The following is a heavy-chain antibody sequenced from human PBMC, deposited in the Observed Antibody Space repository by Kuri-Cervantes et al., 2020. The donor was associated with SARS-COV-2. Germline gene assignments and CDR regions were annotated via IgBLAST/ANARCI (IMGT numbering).Heavy chain of an antibody. CDR1: GYTFTSYG. V-gene: IGHV1-18*01. CDR3: ASSRPGIAVAGTPGSAFDI. Sequence: ASVKVSCKASGYTFTSYGISWVRQAPGQGLEWMGWISAYNGNTNYAQKLQGRVTMTTDTSTSTAYMELSSLRSEDTAVYYCASSRPGIAVAGTPGSAFDIWGQGEMVTVAS. D-gene: IGHD6-19*01. J-gene: IGHJ3*02. CDR2: ISAYNGNT.